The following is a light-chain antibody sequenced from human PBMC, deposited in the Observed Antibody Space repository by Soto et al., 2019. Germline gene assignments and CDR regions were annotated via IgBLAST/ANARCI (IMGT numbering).Light chain of an antibody. J-gene: IGKJ2*01. V-gene: IGKV3D-15*01. CDR2: GAS. CDR1: ESVASN. Sequence: EIVLTQSPGTLSLSPGERATLSCRASESVASNYLAWYQHKPGQAPRLLFFGASNRATAIPDRFSGSGSGTEFTLTISSLQSEDFAVYYCQQYNNWPLYTFGQGTKLEIK. CDR3: QQYNNWPLYT.